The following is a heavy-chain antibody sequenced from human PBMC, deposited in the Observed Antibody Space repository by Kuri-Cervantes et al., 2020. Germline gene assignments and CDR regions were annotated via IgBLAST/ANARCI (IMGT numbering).Heavy chain of an antibody. Sequence: GGSLRLSCAASGFTFSSYDMHWVRQATGKGLEWVSAIGTAGDTYYPGSVKGRFTISRENAKNSLYLQMNSLRAGDTAVYYCARAALYYGSSGRHAFDIWGQGTKVTVSS. CDR3: ARAALYYGSSGRHAFDI. D-gene: IGHD3-22*01. V-gene: IGHV3-13*01. CDR1: GFTFSSYD. J-gene: IGHJ3*02. CDR2: IGTAGDT.